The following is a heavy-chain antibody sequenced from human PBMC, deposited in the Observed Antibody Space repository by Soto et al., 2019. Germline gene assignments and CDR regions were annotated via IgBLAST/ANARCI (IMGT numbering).Heavy chain of an antibody. CDR2: MNPNSGNT. J-gene: IGHJ6*03. Sequence: GASVKVSCKASGYTFTGYYMHWVRQAPGQGLEWMGWMNPNSGNTGYAQKFQGRVTMTRNTSISTAYMELSSLRSEDTAVYYCARDLVGYYDFWSGYRYYYYYYMDVWGKGTTVTVSS. D-gene: IGHD3-3*01. V-gene: IGHV1-8*02. CDR3: ARDLVGYYDFWSGYRYYYYYYMDV. CDR1: GYTFTGYY.